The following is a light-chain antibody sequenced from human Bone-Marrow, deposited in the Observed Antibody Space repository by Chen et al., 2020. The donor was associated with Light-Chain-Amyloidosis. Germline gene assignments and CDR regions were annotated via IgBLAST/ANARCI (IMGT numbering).Light chain of an antibody. V-gene: IGLV3-21*02. CDR1: NIGSTS. J-gene: IGLJ3*02. CDR2: DAS. CDR3: QVWDRSSDCPV. Sequence: SYVLTQPSSVSVAPGQTATTACGGNNIGSTSVHWYQQTPGQAPLLVVYDASDRPSGIPERLSGSNSGNTATLTISRVEAGDEADYYCQVWDRSSDCPVFGGGTKLTVL.